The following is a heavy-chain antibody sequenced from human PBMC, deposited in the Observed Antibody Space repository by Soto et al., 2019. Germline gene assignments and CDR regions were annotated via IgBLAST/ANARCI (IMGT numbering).Heavy chain of an antibody. CDR3: ARDPNGDYEERSVWGHYGMDV. Sequence: SETLSLTCTVSGGSISSGGYYWSWIRQHPGKGLEWIGYIYYSGSTYYNPSLKSRVTISVDTSKNQFSLKLSSVTAADTAVYYCARDPNGDYEERSVWGHYGMDVWGQGTTVTVSS. CDR2: IYYSGST. CDR1: GGSISSGGYY. J-gene: IGHJ6*02. D-gene: IGHD4-17*01. V-gene: IGHV4-31*03.